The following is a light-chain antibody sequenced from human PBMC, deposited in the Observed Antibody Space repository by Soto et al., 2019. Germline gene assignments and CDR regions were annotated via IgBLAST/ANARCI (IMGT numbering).Light chain of an antibody. CDR3: QQYINSPGT. V-gene: IGKV3-20*01. J-gene: IGKJ1*01. Sequence: EIVLMQSPGTLSLSPGKRATLSCRASQTISVNYLAWYQQKPGQAPRLLIYGASSRATGIPDRFSGSGSGTDFTLTISRLEPEDFVVYYCQQYINSPGTFGQGTKEEIK. CDR1: QTISVNY. CDR2: GAS.